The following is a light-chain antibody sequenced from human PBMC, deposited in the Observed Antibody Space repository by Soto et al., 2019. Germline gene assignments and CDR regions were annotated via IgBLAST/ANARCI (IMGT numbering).Light chain of an antibody. Sequence: EIVLTQSPATLSLSPGERATLSCRTSQSVNIYLAWYQQKPGQAPRLLIYDASNRATGIPARFSGSGSGTAFTLTITSLEPADFAVYYCQQRVNWPLTFGQGTKVEIK. V-gene: IGKV3-11*01. CDR2: DAS. CDR1: QSVNIY. J-gene: IGKJ1*01. CDR3: QQRVNWPLT.